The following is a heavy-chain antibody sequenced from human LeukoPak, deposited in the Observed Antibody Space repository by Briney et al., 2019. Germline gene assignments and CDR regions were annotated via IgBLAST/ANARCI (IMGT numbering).Heavy chain of an antibody. J-gene: IGHJ5*02. CDR3: ARRRIAAAGMAFDP. D-gene: IGHD6-13*01. Sequence: ASVKVSCKASGYTFTSYDINWVRQATGQGLEWMGWMNPNSGNTGYAQKFQGRVTITRNTFISTAYMELSSLRSEDTAVYYCARRRIAAAGMAFDPWGQGTLVTVSS. CDR1: GYTFTSYD. V-gene: IGHV1-8*03. CDR2: MNPNSGNT.